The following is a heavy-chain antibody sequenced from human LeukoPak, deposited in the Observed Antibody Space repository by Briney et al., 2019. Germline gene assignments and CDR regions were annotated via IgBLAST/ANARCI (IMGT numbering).Heavy chain of an antibody. J-gene: IGHJ4*02. Sequence: GRSLRLSCAASGFTFSSYAMSWVRQAPGRGLEWVSAIRSSGGSAYYADSVKGRFTISRDNSKNTLYLQMNSLRAEDTAIYYCAGPRTLTNDYWGQGTLVTVSS. V-gene: IGHV3-23*01. CDR3: AGPRTLTNDY. CDR1: GFTFSSYA. CDR2: IRSSGGSA.